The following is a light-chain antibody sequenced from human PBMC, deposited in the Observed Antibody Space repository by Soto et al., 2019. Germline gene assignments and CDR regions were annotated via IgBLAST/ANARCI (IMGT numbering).Light chain of an antibody. CDR1: QGISNY. J-gene: IGKJ4*01. CDR2: AAS. CDR3: QKYNSAPRT. V-gene: IGKV1-27*01. Sequence: DVQMTQAPSSLSASVGDRVTLTCRASQGISNYLAWYQQKPGKVPKLLIYAASILQSGVPSRFSGSGSGTDFTLTIRRLQPEDVATYYCQKYNSAPRTFGGGTKVEIK.